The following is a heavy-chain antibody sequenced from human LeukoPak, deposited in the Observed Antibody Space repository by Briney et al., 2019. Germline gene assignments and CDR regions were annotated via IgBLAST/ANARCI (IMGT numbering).Heavy chain of an antibody. CDR1: GYAFTSYG. J-gene: IGHJ6*02. D-gene: IGHD1-26*01. Sequence: ASVKVSCKASGYAFTSYGISWVRQAPGQGLEWMGWISAYNGNTNYAQKLQGRVTMTTDTSTSTAYTELRSLRSDDTAVYYCARCIVGADYYYYGMDVWGQGTTVTVSS. CDR2: ISAYNGNT. V-gene: IGHV1-18*01. CDR3: ARCIVGADYYYYGMDV.